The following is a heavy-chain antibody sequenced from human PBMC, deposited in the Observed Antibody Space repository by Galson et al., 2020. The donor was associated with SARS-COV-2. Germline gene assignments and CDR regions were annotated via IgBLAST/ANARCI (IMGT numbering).Heavy chain of an antibody. CDR3: ARGPPVFDYYDILTGYMGGHYYDGMDV. CDR2: IKHSGSN. J-gene: IGHJ6*02. V-gene: IGHV4-34*01. D-gene: IGHD3-9*01. CDR1: GGSFSGYY. Sequence: SQASETLSLTCAVYGGSFSGYYWSWIRQPPGKGLEGSGEIKHSGSNKQNPSLKSRVNKSEDKSKNQFSLKLSSVTAADTAVYYCARGPPVFDYYDILTGYMGGHYYDGMDVWGQGTTVTVSS.